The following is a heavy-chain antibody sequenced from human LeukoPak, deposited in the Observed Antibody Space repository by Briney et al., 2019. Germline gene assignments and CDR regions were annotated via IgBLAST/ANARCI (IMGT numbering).Heavy chain of an antibody. CDR1: GILVSSNY. Sequence: GGSLRLSCVASGILVSSNYMSWVRQAPGKGLEWVSVIYSGGSTYYADSVTGRFTLSRDNSKNTLYLQMNSLRAEDTAVYSCAKNLPLPLEMPTKSPFDYWGQGTLVTVSS. CDR3: AKNLPLPLEMPTKSPFDY. D-gene: IGHD5-24*01. CDR2: IYSGGST. J-gene: IGHJ4*02. V-gene: IGHV3-53*01.